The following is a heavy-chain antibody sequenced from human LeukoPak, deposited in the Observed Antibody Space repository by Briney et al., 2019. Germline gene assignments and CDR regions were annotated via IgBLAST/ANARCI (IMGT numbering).Heavy chain of an antibody. CDR2: IRYDGSNK. CDR3: AKDNSGSYYPNYYYYYMDV. D-gene: IGHD1-26*01. J-gene: IGHJ6*03. CDR1: GFTFSSYG. V-gene: IGHV3-30*02. Sequence: GGSLRLSCVASGFTFSSYGMHWVRQAPGKGLEWVAFIRYDGSNKYYADSVKGRFTISRDNSKNTLYLQMNSLRAEDTAVYYCAKDNSGSYYPNYYYYYMDVWGKGTTVTISS.